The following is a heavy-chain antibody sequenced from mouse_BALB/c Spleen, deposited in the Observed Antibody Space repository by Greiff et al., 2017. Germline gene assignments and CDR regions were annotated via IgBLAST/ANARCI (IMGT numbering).Heavy chain of an antibody. D-gene: IGHD1-1*01. CDR1: GFTFSNYW. V-gene: IGHV6-6*02. CDR2: IRLKSNNYAT. J-gene: IGHJ2*01. Sequence: EVKLMESGGGLVQPGGSMKLSCVASGFTFSNYWMNWVRQSPEKGLEWVAEIRLKSNNYATHYAESVKGRFTISRDDSKSSVYLQMNNLRAEDTGIYYCTRPGVVGDFDYWGQGTTLTVSS. CDR3: TRPGVVGDFDY.